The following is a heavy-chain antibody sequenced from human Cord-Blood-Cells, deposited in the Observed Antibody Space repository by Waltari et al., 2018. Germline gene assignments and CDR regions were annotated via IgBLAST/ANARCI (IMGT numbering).Heavy chain of an antibody. CDR2: SNPNSVGT. V-gene: IGHV1-2*02. CDR3: AREPGGKGGDY. CDR1: GYTFTGYY. J-gene: IGHJ4*02. Sequence: QVQLVQSGAEVKKPGASVKVSCKASGYTFTGYYMHWVRQAPGQGLEWMGWSNPNSVGTNYAKKFKGRVTRTGDTSISTAYMELSRLRSDDAAVYYCAREPGGKGGDYWGQGTLVTVSS. D-gene: IGHD3-16*01.